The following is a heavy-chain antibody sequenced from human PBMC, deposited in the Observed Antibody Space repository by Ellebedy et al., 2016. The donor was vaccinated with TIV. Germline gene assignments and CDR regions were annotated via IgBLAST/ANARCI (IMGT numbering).Heavy chain of an antibody. CDR1: GGSFSGYY. Sequence: MPGGSLRFSCAVYGGSFSGYYWSWIRQPPGKGLEWIGEINHSGSTNYNPSLKSRVTISVDTSKNQFSLKLSSVTAADTAVYYCARAWPPYCSGGSCYPPPFFDYWGQGTLVTVSS. CDR3: ARAWPPYCSGGSCYPPPFFDY. CDR2: INHSGST. J-gene: IGHJ4*02. V-gene: IGHV4-34*01. D-gene: IGHD2-15*01.